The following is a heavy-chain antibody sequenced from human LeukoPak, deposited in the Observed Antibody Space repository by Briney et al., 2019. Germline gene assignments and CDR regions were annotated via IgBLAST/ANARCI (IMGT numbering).Heavy chain of an antibody. Sequence: SETLSLTCAVYGRSFSGYYWSWIRQTPGKGLEWIGEINHSGSTNYNPSLKSRVAISVDTSKNQFSLKLSSVTAADTAVYYCARGWDIVVVPAAHYNWFDPWGQGTLVTVSS. J-gene: IGHJ5*02. CDR1: GRSFSGYY. CDR2: INHSGST. V-gene: IGHV4-34*01. CDR3: ARGWDIVVVPAAHYNWFDP. D-gene: IGHD2-2*01.